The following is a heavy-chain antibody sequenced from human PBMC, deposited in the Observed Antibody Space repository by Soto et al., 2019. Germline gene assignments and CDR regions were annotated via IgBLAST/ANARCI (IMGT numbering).Heavy chain of an antibody. Sequence: GGCLRLSCAASGFTFSSYAMHWVSQAPGKGLEWVAGISYDGSNKYYADSVRGRFTISRDNSKHTLYLQMNTLRAEDTPVYYCARDARRNSSSTGYYGMDVWGQGTTVTVSS. D-gene: IGHD2-2*01. CDR3: ARDARRNSSSTGYYGMDV. CDR1: GFTFSSYA. V-gene: IGHV3-30-3*01. J-gene: IGHJ6*02. CDR2: ISYDGSNK.